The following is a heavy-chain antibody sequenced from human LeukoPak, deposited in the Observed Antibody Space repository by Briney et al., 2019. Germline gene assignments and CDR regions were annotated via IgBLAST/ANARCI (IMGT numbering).Heavy chain of an antibody. Sequence: GGSLRLSCAASGFTFDDYAMHWVRQAPGKGLEWASSINWNSGSIGYADSVKGRFTISRDNAENSLYLQMSGLRAEDTALYYCAKDIGSTYYYGMDVWGQGTTVTVSS. J-gene: IGHJ6*02. V-gene: IGHV3-9*01. CDR1: GFTFDDYA. CDR3: AKDIGSTYYYGMDV. D-gene: IGHD1-26*01. CDR2: INWNSGSI.